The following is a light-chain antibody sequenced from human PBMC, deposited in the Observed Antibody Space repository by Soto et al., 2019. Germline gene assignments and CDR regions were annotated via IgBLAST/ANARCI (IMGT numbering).Light chain of an antibody. CDR1: SSNIGAGYE. Sequence: QCALTQPPSVSGAPLQRVTISCTGSSSNIGAGYEVHWFQQLPGTAPKLLIYGNTNRPSGVPDRFSGSKSDTSASLAITGLQPEDEADYYCQSYDSSMSVLYVFGTGTKVTVL. CDR2: GNT. V-gene: IGLV1-40*01. J-gene: IGLJ1*01. CDR3: QSYDSSMSVLYV.